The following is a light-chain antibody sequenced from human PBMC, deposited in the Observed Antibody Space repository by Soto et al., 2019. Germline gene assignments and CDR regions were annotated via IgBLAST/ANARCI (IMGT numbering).Light chain of an antibody. CDR1: SSDVGGYNY. CDR2: DVN. Sequence: QSALTQPASVSGSPGQSITISCTGTSSDVGGYNYVSWYQHNPGKAPKLMMYDVNNRPSGVSNRFSGSKSGYAASLTISGLQAEDEADYFCKSYTSSSTYVFGTGTKVTVL. J-gene: IGLJ1*01. CDR3: KSYTSSSTYV. V-gene: IGLV2-14*03.